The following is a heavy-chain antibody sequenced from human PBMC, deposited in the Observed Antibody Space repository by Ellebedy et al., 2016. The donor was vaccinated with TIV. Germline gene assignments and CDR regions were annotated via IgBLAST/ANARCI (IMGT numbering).Heavy chain of an antibody. D-gene: IGHD2-2*01. J-gene: IGHJ4*02. CDR2: IKSKTDGGTT. V-gene: IGHV3-15*01. Sequence: GESLKISCAASGFTFSNAWMSWVRQAPGKGLEWVGRIKSKTDGGTTDYAAPVKGRFTISRDDSKNTLYLQMNSLKTEDTAVYYCTSRHHIVVVPTHYWGQGTLVTVSS. CDR1: GFTFSNAW. CDR3: TSRHHIVVVPTHY.